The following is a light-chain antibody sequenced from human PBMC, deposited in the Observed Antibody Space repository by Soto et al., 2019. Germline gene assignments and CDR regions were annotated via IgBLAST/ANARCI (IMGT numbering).Light chain of an antibody. CDR3: AVWDDSVFGKI. V-gene: IGLV1-47*02. J-gene: IGLJ2*01. CDR2: ADS. CDR1: KSNIGSNE. Sequence: QSVLTQPPSASGTPGQRVTISCSGSKSNIGSNEVYWYQQLPGTAPKFLIYADSQRPSGVPDRFSASKSGTSASLTISGLRSEDEAEYYCAVWDDSVFGKIFGGGTKLTDL.